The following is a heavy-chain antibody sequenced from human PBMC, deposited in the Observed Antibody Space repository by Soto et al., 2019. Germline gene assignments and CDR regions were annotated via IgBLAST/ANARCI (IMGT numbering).Heavy chain of an antibody. CDR3: AREGSYCSSTSCYRGGWFDP. CDR2: IIPIFGTA. V-gene: IGHV1-69*01. Sequence: QVQLVQSGAEVKKPGSSVKVSCKASGGTFSSYAISWVRQAPGQGLEWMGGIIPIFGTANYAQKFQGRVTITADESTSTAYMELSSRRSEDTAVYYCAREGSYCSSTSCYRGGWFDPWGQGTLVTVSS. D-gene: IGHD2-2*01. CDR1: GGTFSSYA. J-gene: IGHJ5*02.